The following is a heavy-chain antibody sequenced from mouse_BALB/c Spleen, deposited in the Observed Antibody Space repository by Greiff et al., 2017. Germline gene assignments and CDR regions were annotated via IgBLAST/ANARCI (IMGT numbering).Heavy chain of an antibody. Sequence: QVQLQQPGADLVKPGASVKLSCKASGYTFTSYWMHWVKQRPGQGLEWIGEINPSNGRTNYNEKFKSKATLTVDKSSSTAYMQLSSLTSEDSAVYYCARSGYGNYGSAYWGQGTLVTVSA. J-gene: IGHJ3*01. D-gene: IGHD2-10*02. V-gene: IGHV1S81*02. CDR3: ARSGYGNYGSAY. CDR1: GYTFTSYW. CDR2: INPSNGRT.